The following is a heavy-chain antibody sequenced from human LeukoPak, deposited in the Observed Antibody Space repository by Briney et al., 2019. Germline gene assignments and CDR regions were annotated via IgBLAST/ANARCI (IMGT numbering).Heavy chain of an antibody. D-gene: IGHD4-17*01. CDR2: ISSGGTYK. V-gene: IGHV3-21*01. CDR1: GFTFSDYT. Sequence: GGSLRLSCAASGFTFSDYTMNWVRQAPGKGLEWVSSISSGGTYKYYADSVKGRFTISSDNAQNSLYLQMNSLRAEDSSVYYCARPTTVTTISADAFDIWGQGTMVTVSS. J-gene: IGHJ3*02. CDR3: ARPTTVTTISADAFDI.